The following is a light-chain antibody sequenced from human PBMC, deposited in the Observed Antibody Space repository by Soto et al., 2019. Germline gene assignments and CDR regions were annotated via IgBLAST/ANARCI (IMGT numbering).Light chain of an antibody. J-gene: IGLJ1*01. CDR3: SSYTGSSTLYV. Sequence: QSALTQPASVSGSPGQSITISCTGTSSDVGTYNYVSWYQQHPGKAPKVMIYEVTYRPSGVSNRVSGSKSGNTASLTISGLQAEDEAEYYCSSYTGSSTLYVFGTGTKVTVL. V-gene: IGLV2-14*01. CDR1: SSDVGTYNY. CDR2: EVT.